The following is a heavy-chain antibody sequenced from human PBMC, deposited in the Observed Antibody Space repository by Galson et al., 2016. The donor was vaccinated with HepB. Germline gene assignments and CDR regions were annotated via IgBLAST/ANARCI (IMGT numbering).Heavy chain of an antibody. CDR1: GGTFSSYA. D-gene: IGHD2-21*02. Sequence: SVKVSCKASGGTFSSYAISWVRQAPGQGLKWMGGIIPIFCTANYEQKFQGRVTITADESTSTAYMELSSLRSEDTAVYYCARDLYCGGDCYLVYWGQGTLVTVSS. V-gene: IGHV1-69*13. CDR2: IIPIFCTA. CDR3: ARDLYCGGDCYLVY. J-gene: IGHJ4*02.